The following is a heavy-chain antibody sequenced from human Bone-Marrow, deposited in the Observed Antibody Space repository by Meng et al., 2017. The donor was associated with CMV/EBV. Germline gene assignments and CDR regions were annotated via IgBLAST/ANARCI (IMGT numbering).Heavy chain of an antibody. CDR2: INPNSGGT. J-gene: IGHJ4*02. CDR1: GYTFTGYY. V-gene: IGHV1-2*02. D-gene: IGHD6-19*01. CDR3: ARIKSAIAVAASFDY. Sequence: VSCKASGYTFTGYYMHWVRQAPGQGLEWMGWINPNSGGTNYAQKFQGRVTMTRDTSISTAYMELSRLRSDDTAVYYCARIKSAIAVAASFDYWGQGTLVTVSS.